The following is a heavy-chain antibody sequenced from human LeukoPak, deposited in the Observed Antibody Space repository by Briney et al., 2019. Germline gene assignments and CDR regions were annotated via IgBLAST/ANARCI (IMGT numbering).Heavy chain of an antibody. V-gene: IGHV3-23*01. Sequence: GSLRLSCAASGFTFSSYAMSWVRQAPGKGLERVSAISGSGGSTYYADSVKGRFTISRDNSKNTLYLQMNSLRAEDTAVYYCVRDWGYDSSGYWQKYFDTWGQGTLVTVSS. CDR3: VRDWGYDSSGYWQKYFDT. J-gene: IGHJ4*02. CDR2: ISGSGGST. D-gene: IGHD3-22*01. CDR1: GFTFSSYA.